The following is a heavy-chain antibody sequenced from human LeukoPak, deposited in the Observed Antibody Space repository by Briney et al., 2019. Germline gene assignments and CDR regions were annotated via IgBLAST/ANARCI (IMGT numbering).Heavy chain of an antibody. V-gene: IGHV3-21*01. D-gene: IGHD3-22*01. CDR1: GFTFSSYS. Sequence: GGSLRLSCAASGFTFSSYSMNWVRQAPGKGLEWVSSISSSSSYIYYADSVKGRFTISRDNAKNSLYLQMNSLRAEDTAVYYCARVTYYYDSSGYYFFDYWGQGTLVTVSS. CDR2: ISSSSSYI. J-gene: IGHJ4*02. CDR3: ARVTYYYDSSGYYFFDY.